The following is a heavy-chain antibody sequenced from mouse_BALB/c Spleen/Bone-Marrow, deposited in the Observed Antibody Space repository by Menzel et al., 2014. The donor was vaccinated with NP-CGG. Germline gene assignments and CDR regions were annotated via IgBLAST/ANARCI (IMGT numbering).Heavy chain of an antibody. J-gene: IGHJ2*02. Sequence: QVQLKESGAEVVKPGASVKVSCKASGYTFTNYWMQWVKQRPGQGLEWIGEIEPSDSYTNYNQDFKGKATLTVDKSSSTAYMQLSSLTSEDSAVYYCARGRTTVVSDYWGQGPSLTVSS. CDR3: ARGRTTVVSDY. V-gene: IGHV1-69*02. CDR1: GYTFTNYW. CDR2: IEPSDSYT. D-gene: IGHD1-1*01.